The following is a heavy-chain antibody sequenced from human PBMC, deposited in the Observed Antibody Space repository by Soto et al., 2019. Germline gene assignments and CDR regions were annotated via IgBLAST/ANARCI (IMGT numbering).Heavy chain of an antibody. J-gene: IGHJ6*02. V-gene: IGHV1-8*01. Sequence: VASVKVSCKASGYTFTSYDINWVRQATGQGLEWMGWMNPNSGNTGYAQKFQGRVTMTRNTSISTAYMELSSLRSEDTAVYYCARSAWLQGGMDVWGQGTTVTVSS. CDR3: ARSAWLQGGMDV. CDR2: MNPNSGNT. D-gene: IGHD5-12*01. CDR1: GYTFTSYD.